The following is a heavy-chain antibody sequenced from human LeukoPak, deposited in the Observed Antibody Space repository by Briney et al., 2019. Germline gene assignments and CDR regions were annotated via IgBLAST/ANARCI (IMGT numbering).Heavy chain of an antibody. D-gene: IGHD2-8*01. Sequence: GGSLRLSCAATGFTFSSYSMNWVRQAPGKGLEWVSSISSSSSYIFYADSVQGRFTISRDNAKNSLFLQMNSLRAEDTAVYYCARVGGTNFKYYFDYWDQGTLVTVSS. J-gene: IGHJ4*02. CDR1: GFTFSSYS. CDR3: ARVGGTNFKYYFDY. V-gene: IGHV3-21*01. CDR2: ISSSSSYI.